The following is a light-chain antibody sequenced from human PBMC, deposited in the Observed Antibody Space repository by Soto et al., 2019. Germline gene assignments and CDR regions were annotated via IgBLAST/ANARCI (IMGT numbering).Light chain of an antibody. CDR2: WES. CDR3: PQYYITPFP. CDR1: QSVLYSSSSKNY. J-gene: IGKJ3*01. Sequence: DIVMTQSPDSLTVSLGERATINCKSSQSVLYSSSSKNYLAWYQHKPGQPPKLLIYWESTRESGVPDRFRGSGSGTDFTLTLRILQAADLAVDYCPQYYITPFPLGPGTKVDIK. V-gene: IGKV4-1*01.